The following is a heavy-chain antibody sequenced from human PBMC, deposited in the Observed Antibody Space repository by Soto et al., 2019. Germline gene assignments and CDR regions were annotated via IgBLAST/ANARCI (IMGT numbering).Heavy chain of an antibody. J-gene: IGHJ4*02. Sequence: GASVKASCKASGGTFSIYAISWVRQAPGQGLEWMGGIIPIFGTANYAQKFQGRVTITADESTSTAYMELRSLRSDDTAVYYCARWQDSVSWPTGVDYWGQGTLVTVSS. CDR3: ARWQDSVSWPTGVDY. D-gene: IGHD6-13*01. CDR2: IIPIFGTA. CDR1: GGTFSIYA. V-gene: IGHV1-69*13.